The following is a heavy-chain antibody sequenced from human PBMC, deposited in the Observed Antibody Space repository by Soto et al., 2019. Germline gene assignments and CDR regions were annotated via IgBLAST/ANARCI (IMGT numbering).Heavy chain of an antibody. CDR3: ARANELAYCGGDCYADAFDI. J-gene: IGHJ3*02. CDR1: GGSISSYY. Sequence: SETLSLTCTVSGGSISSYYWSWIRQPPGKGLEWIGYIYYSGSTNYNPSLKSRVTISVDTSKNQFSLKLSSVTAADTAVYYCARANELAYCGGDCYADAFDIWGQGTMVTVSS. D-gene: IGHD2-21*02. CDR2: IYYSGST. V-gene: IGHV4-59*01.